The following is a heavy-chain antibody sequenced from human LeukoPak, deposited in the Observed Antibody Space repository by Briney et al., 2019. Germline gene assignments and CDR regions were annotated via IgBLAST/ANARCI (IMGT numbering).Heavy chain of an antibody. CDR3: AREGGFYRPLDY. J-gene: IGHJ4*02. CDR1: GGSISSYY. CDR2: MYTSGET. V-gene: IGHV4-4*07. Sequence: SETLSLTCTVSGGSISSYYWSWIRQPAGKGLEWIGRMYTSGETNYNPTLKSRLTMSVDLSENHISLKLTSVTAADTAVYYCAREGGFYRPLDYSGQGTLVTVSS. D-gene: IGHD3-3*01.